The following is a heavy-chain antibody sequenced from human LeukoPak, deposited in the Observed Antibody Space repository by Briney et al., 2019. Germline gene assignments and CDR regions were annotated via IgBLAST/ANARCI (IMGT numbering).Heavy chain of an antibody. CDR2: INWNGGST. D-gene: IGHD5-18*01. V-gene: IGHV3-20*04. Sequence: GSLRLSCAASGFTFDDYGMSWVRQAPGKGLEWVSGINWNGGSTGYADSVKGRFTISRDNAKNSLYLQMNSLRAEDTALYYCARAHTAISPWGYYYMDVWGKGTTVTVSS. CDR3: ARAHTAISPWGYYYMDV. CDR1: GFTFDDYG. J-gene: IGHJ6*03.